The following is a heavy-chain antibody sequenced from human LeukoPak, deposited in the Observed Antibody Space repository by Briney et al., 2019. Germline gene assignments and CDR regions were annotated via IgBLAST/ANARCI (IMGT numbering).Heavy chain of an antibody. CDR2: INHSGST. Sequence: SETPSLTCAVYGGSFSGYYWSWIRQPPGKGLEWIGEINHSGSTNYNPSLKSRVTISVDTSKNQFSLKLSSVTAADTAVYYCARGLGAHWGQGTLVTVSS. CDR1: GGSFSGYY. CDR3: ARGLGAH. J-gene: IGHJ1*01. V-gene: IGHV4-34*01.